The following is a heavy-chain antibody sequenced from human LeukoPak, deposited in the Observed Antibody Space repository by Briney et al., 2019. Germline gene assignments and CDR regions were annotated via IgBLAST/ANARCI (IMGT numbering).Heavy chain of an antibody. V-gene: IGHV4-59*12. CDR1: GGSISSYY. J-gene: IGHJ6*03. D-gene: IGHD5-18*01. Sequence: SETLSLTCTVSGGSISSYYWSWSRQSPGKGLEWIGYIYYDGSTNYNPSLRGRVTISVDTPKNQFSLKLSSVTAAETAVYYCAREGRYRYGYNEYHLYMDIWGKGTTVTVSS. CDR2: IYYDGST. CDR3: AREGRYRYGYNEYHLYMDI.